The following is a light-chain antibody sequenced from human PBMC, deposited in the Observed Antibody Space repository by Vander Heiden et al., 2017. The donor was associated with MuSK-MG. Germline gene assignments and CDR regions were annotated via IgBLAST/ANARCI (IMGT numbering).Light chain of an antibody. CDR3: QQDNTYWT. CDR1: QSVSRW. V-gene: IGKV1-5*03. CDR2: EAS. J-gene: IGKJ1*01. Sequence: DIQMIQSPSTLSASVGDRVTITCRASQSVSRWLAWYQQKPGRAPKLLIYEASSLESGVPSRFSGSGSGTQFALTISSLQPDDFATYYCQQDNTYWTFGQGTKVEIK.